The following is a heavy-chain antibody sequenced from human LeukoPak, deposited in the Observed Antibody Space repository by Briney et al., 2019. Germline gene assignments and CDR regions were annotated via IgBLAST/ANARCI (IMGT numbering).Heavy chain of an antibody. CDR1: GYTFINYG. CDR2: IYPYTGNT. J-gene: IGHJ5*01. CDR3: ARGGQQLVWFDS. V-gene: IGHV1-18*01. Sequence: ASVKVSCEASGYTFINYGISWVRQAPGQGLEWMGWIYPYTGNTNYAQMVQGRVTMTTDTSTGTAYMELTSLTSDDTAVYYCARGGQQLVWFDSWGQGTLVTVSS. D-gene: IGHD6-13*01.